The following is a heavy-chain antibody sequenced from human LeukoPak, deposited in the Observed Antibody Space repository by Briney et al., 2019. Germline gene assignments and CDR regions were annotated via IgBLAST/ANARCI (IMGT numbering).Heavy chain of an antibody. CDR3: ARGNSRWSTPSSSYYYRMDV. J-gene: IGHJ6*02. CDR2: MIPIFNKK. D-gene: IGHD4-23*01. CDR1: GGTLSTYS. Sequence: ASVTVSCTASGGTLSTYSISWVRQAPGQGLEWMGGMIPIFNKKNYAQRFQDRVILTADESTSTAYMELSSLRSEDTAVYYCARGNSRWSTPSSSYYYRMDVWGQGTTVAVSS. V-gene: IGHV1-69*13.